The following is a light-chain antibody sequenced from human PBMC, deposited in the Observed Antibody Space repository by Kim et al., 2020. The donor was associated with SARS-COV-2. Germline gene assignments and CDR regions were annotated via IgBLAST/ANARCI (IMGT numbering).Light chain of an antibody. CDR1: QDSINE. Sequence: ASGESRVAITARATQDSINELCCYQQNPERARKRLIYGASRLQSGVPSRFSVSGSETEFTLTLSSLQPEDFATYICLQHNTYPITFGQGTRLEIK. J-gene: IGKJ5*01. V-gene: IGKV1-17*01. CDR3: LQHNTYPIT. CDR2: GAS.